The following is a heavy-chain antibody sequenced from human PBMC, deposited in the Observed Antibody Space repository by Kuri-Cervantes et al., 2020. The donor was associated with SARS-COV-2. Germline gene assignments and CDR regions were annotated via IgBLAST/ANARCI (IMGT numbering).Heavy chain of an antibody. Sequence: GSLRLSCAVHGGSFSGYYWSWIRQPPGKGLEWIGEINHSGSTNYNPSLKSRVTISVDTSKNQFSLKLSSVTVADTAVYYCARGGRDFWRDWGQGTLVTVSS. J-gene: IGHJ4*02. CDR1: GGSFSGYY. CDR2: INHSGST. V-gene: IGHV4-34*01. CDR3: ARGGRDFWRD. D-gene: IGHD3-3*01.